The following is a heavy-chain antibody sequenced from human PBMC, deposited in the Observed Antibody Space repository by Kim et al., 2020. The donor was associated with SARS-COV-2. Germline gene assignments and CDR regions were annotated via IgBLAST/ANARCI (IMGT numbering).Heavy chain of an antibody. Sequence: GGSLRLSCAASGFTFSSYAMHWVRQAPGKGLEWVAVISYDGSNKDYADSVKGRFTISRDNSKNTLYLQMNSLRAEDTAVYYCARDRGYSSGWYYNYWGQG. CDR1: GFTFSSYA. J-gene: IGHJ4*02. CDR3: ARDRGYSSGWYYNY. D-gene: IGHD6-19*01. V-gene: IGHV3-30-3*01. CDR2: ISYDGSNK.